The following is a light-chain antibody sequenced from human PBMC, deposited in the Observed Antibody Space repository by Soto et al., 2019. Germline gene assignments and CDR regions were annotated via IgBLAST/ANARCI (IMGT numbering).Light chain of an antibody. Sequence: QSALTQPPSASGSPGQSVTISCTGTSSDVGSYNFVSWYQQHPGRAPKLLIYEVTKRPSGVPDRFSASTSGNTASLTISGLQAEDAADYYCASYTRTTTLVFGGGTKLTVL. J-gene: IGLJ2*01. CDR2: EVT. CDR3: ASYTRTTTLV. V-gene: IGLV2-8*01. CDR1: SSDVGSYNF.